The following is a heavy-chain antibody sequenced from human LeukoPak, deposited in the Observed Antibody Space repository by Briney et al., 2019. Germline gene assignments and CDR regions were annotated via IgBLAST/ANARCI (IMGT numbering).Heavy chain of an antibody. Sequence: GGSLRLSCAASGFTFSSYGMHWVRQAPGKGLEWVAVISYDGSNKYYADSVKSRFTISRDNSKNTLFLQMNSLRAEDTAVYYCTKDYYDSSGYSHCFDYWGQGTLVTVSS. V-gene: IGHV3-30*18. CDR3: TKDYYDSSGYSHCFDY. D-gene: IGHD3-22*01. CDR2: ISYDGSNK. J-gene: IGHJ4*02. CDR1: GFTFSSYG.